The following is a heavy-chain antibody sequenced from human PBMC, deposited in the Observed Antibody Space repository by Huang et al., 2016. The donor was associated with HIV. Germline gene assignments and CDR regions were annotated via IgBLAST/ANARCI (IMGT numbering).Heavy chain of an antibody. CDR3: ARDLYSSGWHAFDT. D-gene: IGHD6-19*01. CDR1: GGSIISSGYS. V-gene: IGHV4-30-2*01. CDR2: IYHRGTA. Sequence: QLQLQESGSRLVRPSATLSLTCAVSGGSIISSGYSWGWVRQPPGKGLEWIGYIYHRGTASYNPARKSRVTMSVETSKDRFSLKLTSVTAADTAVDYCARDLYSSGWHAFDTWGQGTMVTVSS. J-gene: IGHJ3*02.